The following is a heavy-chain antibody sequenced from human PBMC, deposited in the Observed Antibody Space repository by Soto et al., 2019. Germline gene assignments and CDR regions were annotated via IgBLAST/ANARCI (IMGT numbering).Heavy chain of an antibody. CDR1: GGSLSGYY. Sequence: SQTLSLTCAVYGGSLSGYYWNWIRQPPGKGLEWIGEIDHSGSANYNPSLESRVTISVDTSKNQISLKLSSMTAADSAVYYCATSKYYPTTFGVVHNWFDPWGQGTLVTVSS. J-gene: IGHJ5*02. D-gene: IGHD3-3*01. CDR3: ATSKYYPTTFGVVHNWFDP. CDR2: IDHSGSA. V-gene: IGHV4-34*01.